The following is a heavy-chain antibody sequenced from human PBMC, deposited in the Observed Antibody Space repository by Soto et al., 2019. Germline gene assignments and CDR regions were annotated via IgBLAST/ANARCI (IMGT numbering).Heavy chain of an antibody. J-gene: IGHJ4*02. CDR2: IDPSSGNT. V-gene: IGHV1-8*01. CDR1: GYTFASYD. D-gene: IGHD1-26*01. CDR3: VRGHRHSGIYTGDS. Sequence: ASVMFSFNASGYTFASYDSHWLLQPTGHGLEWMGWIDPSSGNTAYAQNFQDRVTMTRNTSISTAYMELSSLTSDDTAVYYCVRGHRHSGIYTGDSWGQGTQVTVPS.